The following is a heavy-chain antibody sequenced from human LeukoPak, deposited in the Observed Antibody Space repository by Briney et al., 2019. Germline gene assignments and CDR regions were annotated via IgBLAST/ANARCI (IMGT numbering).Heavy chain of an antibody. J-gene: IGHJ4*02. Sequence: GGSLRLSCAASGFTFSSYAMHWVRQAPGKGLEWVAVISYDGSNKYYADSVKGRFTISRDNAKNSLYLQMNSLRAEDTAVYYCARDDGDYAHPVDYWGQGTLVTVSS. CDR2: ISYDGSNK. V-gene: IGHV3-30-3*01. CDR3: ARDDGDYAHPVDY. D-gene: IGHD4-17*01. CDR1: GFTFSSYA.